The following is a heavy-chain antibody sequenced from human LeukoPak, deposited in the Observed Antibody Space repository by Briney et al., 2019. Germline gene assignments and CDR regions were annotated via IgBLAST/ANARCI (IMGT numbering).Heavy chain of an antibody. CDR3: AAGSSLTEPLLYYYYYMDV. J-gene: IGHJ6*03. D-gene: IGHD6-6*01. Sequence: SETLSLTCTVSGYSISSGYYWGWIRQPPGKGLEWIGSIYHSGSTYYNPSLKSRVTISVDTSKNQFSLKLSSVTAADTAVYYCAAGSSLTEPLLYYYYYMDVWGKGTTVTVSS. V-gene: IGHV4-38-2*02. CDR2: IYHSGST. CDR1: GYSISSGYY.